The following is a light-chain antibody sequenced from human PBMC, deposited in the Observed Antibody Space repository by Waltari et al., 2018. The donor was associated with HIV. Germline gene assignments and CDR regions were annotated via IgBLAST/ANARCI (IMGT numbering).Light chain of an antibody. CDR2: EDS. CDR3: YSTDSSGNHGV. CDR1: ALPNNY. J-gene: IGLJ1*01. Sequence: SYELTQPPSVSVSPGQTARLTCSGDALPNNYAYWYQQKSGQAPVLVIYEDSKRPSGIPERFSGSSSGTMATLTIRGAQVEDEADYYCYSTDSSGNHGVFGTGTTVTVL. V-gene: IGLV3-10*01.